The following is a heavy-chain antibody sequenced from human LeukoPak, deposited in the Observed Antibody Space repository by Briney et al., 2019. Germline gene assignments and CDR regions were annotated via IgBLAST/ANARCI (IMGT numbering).Heavy chain of an antibody. V-gene: IGHV1-46*01. CDR1: GYTFTSYD. CDR3: ARATLSDYYFNY. CDR2: INPSGGNT. J-gene: IGHJ4*02. Sequence: ASVKVSCMASGYTFTSYDMYCVRQTPGQGLEWMGLINPSGGNTSYAQKFQGGVTMTRDTYTNTVYMELSILRSEDTDVYFCARATLSDYYFNYWGQGTLVTVSS.